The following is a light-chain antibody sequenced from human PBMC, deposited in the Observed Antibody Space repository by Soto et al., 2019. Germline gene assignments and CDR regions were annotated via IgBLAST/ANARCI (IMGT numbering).Light chain of an antibody. Sequence: DIQMTQSPSAMSAAVGDRVTITCRASQDIGYHLGWFQQKPGKAPKRLIYSASSLDSGVPSRFSATGSGTEFTFTISSLHPEDVAAYYCQKYNSAPFTFGPGTKVDIK. CDR3: QKYNSAPFT. CDR1: QDIGYH. CDR2: SAS. V-gene: IGKV1-17*03. J-gene: IGKJ3*01.